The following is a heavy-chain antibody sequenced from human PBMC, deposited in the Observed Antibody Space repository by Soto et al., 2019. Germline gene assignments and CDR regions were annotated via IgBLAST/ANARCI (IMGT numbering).Heavy chain of an antibody. V-gene: IGHV4-34*01. Sequence: QVQLQQWGAGLLKPSETLSLTCAVYAGSFSGYYWSWIRQPPGKGLEWIGEINHSGSTNYNPSLKSRVTISVDTSKNQFSLKLSSVTAADTAVYYCARGLLVVQRGGYNWFDPWGQGTLVTVSS. CDR1: AGSFSGYY. D-gene: IGHD2-15*01. J-gene: IGHJ5*02. CDR3: ARGLLVVQRGGYNWFDP. CDR2: INHSGST.